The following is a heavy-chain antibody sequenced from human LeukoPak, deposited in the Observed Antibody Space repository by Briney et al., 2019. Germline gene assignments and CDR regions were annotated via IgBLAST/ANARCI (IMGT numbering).Heavy chain of an antibody. Sequence: GSSVKVSCKASGGTFSSYAISWVRQAPGQGLEWMGRIIPIFGTANYAQKFQGRVTITTDESTSTAYMELSSLRSEDTAVYYCARDRMGYCSGGSCWNFDYWGQGTLVTVSS. CDR3: ARDRMGYCSGGSCWNFDY. D-gene: IGHD2-15*01. V-gene: IGHV1-69*05. CDR2: IIPIFGTA. CDR1: GGTFSSYA. J-gene: IGHJ4*02.